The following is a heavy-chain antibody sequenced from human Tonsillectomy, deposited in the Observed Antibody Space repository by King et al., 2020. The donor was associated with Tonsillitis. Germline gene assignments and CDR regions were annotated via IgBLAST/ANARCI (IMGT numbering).Heavy chain of an antibody. J-gene: IGHJ4*02. CDR3: TTVPLYSSGWYVRDY. V-gene: IGHV3-15*01. D-gene: IGHD6-19*01. CDR1: RFTFSNAW. CDR2: IKSKTDGGTT. Sequence: VQLVESGGGLVKPGGSLRLSCAASRFTFSNAWMSWVRQAPGKGLEWVGRIKSKTDGGTTDYAAPVKGRFTISRDDSKNTLYLQMNSLKTEDTAVYFCTTVPLYSSGWYVRDYWGQGTLVTVSS.